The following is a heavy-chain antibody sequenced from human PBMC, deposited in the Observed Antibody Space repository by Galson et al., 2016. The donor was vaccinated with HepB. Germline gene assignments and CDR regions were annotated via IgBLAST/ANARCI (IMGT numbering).Heavy chain of an antibody. CDR3: AKIWGKSSGWYGSSYFQYGMDV. J-gene: IGHJ6*02. Sequence: ASGFTFSSYAMSWVRQAPGKGLEWVSGISGSGDLKYYADSVKGRFTISRDNPKNTLHLQMKSLRVDDTAVYYCAKIWGKSSGWYGSSYFQYGMDVWGQGTTVSVSS. CDR2: ISGSGDLK. V-gene: IGHV3-23*01. CDR1: GFTFSSYA. D-gene: IGHD6-19*01.